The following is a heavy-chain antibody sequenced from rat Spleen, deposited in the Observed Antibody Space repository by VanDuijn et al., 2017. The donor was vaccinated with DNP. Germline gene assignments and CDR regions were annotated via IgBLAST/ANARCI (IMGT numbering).Heavy chain of an antibody. CDR2: INKDGSSV. D-gene: IGHD1-11*01. V-gene: IGHV4-2*01. CDR1: GFNFNDYW. Sequence: EVKLVESGGGLVQPGRSLKLSCAASGFNFNDYWMGWVRQAPGKGLEWIGQINKDGSSVNYTPSLKDKFTLSRDNGQNILYLQVSELGSEDTANYYCSRGPNYGGYSDFLDYWGQGVMVTVSS. CDR3: SRGPNYGGYSDFLDY. J-gene: IGHJ2*01.